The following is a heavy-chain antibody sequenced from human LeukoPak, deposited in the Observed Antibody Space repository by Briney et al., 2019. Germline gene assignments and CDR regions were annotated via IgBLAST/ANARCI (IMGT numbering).Heavy chain of an antibody. V-gene: IGHV3-7*05. CDR3: ARVGVFEQRFRCFDS. Sequence: GASLRLSCAASGFTFSSYWMSWVRQAPGKGLEWVANIKQDGSETYYVDSVKGRLAISRDNVRNSLNLHIDSLRAEDTAVYYCARVGVFEQRFRCFDSWGQGTLVTVS. D-gene: IGHD6-25*01. J-gene: IGHJ5*01. CDR2: IKQDGSET. CDR1: GFTFSSYW.